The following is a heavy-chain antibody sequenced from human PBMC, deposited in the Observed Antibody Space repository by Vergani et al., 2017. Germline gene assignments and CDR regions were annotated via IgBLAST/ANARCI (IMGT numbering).Heavy chain of an antibody. J-gene: IGHJ4*02. V-gene: IGHV1-69*01. D-gene: IGHD6-13*01. CDR2: IIPIFGTA. Sequence: QVQLVQSGAEVKKPGASVKVSCKASGYTFTGYYMHWVRQAPGQGLEWMGGIIPIFGTANYAQKFQGRVTITADESTSTAYMELSSLRSEDTAVYYCARASSSSWPVDYWGQGTLVTVSS. CDR3: ARASSSSWPVDY. CDR1: GYTFTGYY.